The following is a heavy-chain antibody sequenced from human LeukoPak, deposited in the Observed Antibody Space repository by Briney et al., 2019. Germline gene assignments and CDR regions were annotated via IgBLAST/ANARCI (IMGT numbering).Heavy chain of an antibody. Sequence: SGPALVKPTQTLTLTCTFSVFSLITSGMCVSWIRQPPGKALEWLALIDWDDDKYYSTSLKTRLTISKDTFKNQVVLTMTNMDPVDTATYYCARISAYGDYYFDYWGQGTLVTVSS. CDR1: VFSLITSGMC. J-gene: IGHJ4*02. D-gene: IGHD4-17*01. CDR3: ARISAYGDYYFDY. V-gene: IGHV2-70*01. CDR2: IDWDDDK.